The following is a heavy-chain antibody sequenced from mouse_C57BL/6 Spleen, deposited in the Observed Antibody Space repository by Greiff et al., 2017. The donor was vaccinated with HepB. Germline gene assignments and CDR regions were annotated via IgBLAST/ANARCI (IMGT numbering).Heavy chain of an antibody. Sequence: QVQLQQSGAELARPGASVKLSCKASGYTFTSYGISWVKQRTGQGLEWIGDIYPRSGNTYYNEKFKGKATLTADKSSSTAYMELRSLTSEDSAVYFCAREGDCWYFDVWGTGTTVTVSS. V-gene: IGHV1-81*01. CDR1: GYTFTSYG. CDR2: IYPRSGNT. D-gene: IGHD3-3*01. J-gene: IGHJ1*03. CDR3: AREGDCWYFDV.